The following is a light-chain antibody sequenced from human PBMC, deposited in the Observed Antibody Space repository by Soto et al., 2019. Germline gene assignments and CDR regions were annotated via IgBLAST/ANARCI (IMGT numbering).Light chain of an antibody. CDR3: SSFTSRFTFV. CDR2: GVT. V-gene: IGLV2-14*01. CDR1: SSDIGGYDY. Sequence: QSVLTQPASVSGSPGQSITISCTGTSSDIGGYDYVSWYQHHPGKAPKFIIYGVTNRPSGVSDRFSGSKSGNTASLTISGLQAEDEADYYCSSFTSRFTFVFGTGTKVTVL. J-gene: IGLJ1*01.